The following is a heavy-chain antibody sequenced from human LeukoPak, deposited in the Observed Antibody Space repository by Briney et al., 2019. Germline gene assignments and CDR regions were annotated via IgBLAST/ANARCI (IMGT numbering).Heavy chain of an antibody. CDR2: IYSGVST. V-gene: IGHV3-66*01. J-gene: IGHJ3*02. Sequence: GGSLRLSCAASGFTVSSNYMSWVRQAPGKGLEWVSVIYSGVSTYYADSVKGRFTISRDNSKNTLYLQMHSLRAEDTAAYYCARGASILTGHDAFDIWGQGTMVTVSS. CDR1: GFTVSSNY. D-gene: IGHD3-9*01. CDR3: ARGASILTGHDAFDI.